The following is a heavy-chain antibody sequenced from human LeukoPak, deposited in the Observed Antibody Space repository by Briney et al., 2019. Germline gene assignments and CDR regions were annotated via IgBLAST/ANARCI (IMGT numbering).Heavy chain of an antibody. D-gene: IGHD3-10*01. CDR3: AKAYGSGSYYPDY. CDR1: GFTFSNYE. J-gene: IGHJ4*02. V-gene: IGHV3-48*03. Sequence: GGSLRLSCAASGFTFSNYEMNWVRQAPGKGLEWVSYISSSSSTIYYADSVKGRFTISRDNAKNSLYLQMNSLRAEDTAIYYCAKAYGSGSYYPDYWGQGTLVTVSS. CDR2: ISSSSSTI.